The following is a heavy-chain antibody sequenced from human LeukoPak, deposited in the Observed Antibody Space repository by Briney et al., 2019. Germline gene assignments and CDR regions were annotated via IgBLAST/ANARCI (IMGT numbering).Heavy chain of an antibody. CDR1: GFTFSSYA. CDR3: ARRGYDGSSPRYYFQY. Sequence: GGSVRLSCAASGFTFSSYAMSWVRQAPGKGLEWISSIDNSGGFAPYAESVKGRFTISRDNSKNTLYLQMSSLRADDTALYYCARRGYDGSSPRYYFQYWGRGTLVTVSS. J-gene: IGHJ4*02. D-gene: IGHD3-22*01. CDR2: IDNSGGFA. V-gene: IGHV3-23*01.